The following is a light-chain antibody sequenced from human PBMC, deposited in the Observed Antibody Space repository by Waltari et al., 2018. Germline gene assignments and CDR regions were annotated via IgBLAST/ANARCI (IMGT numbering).Light chain of an antibody. CDR1: SSDAGRYNY. J-gene: IGLJ2*01. Sequence: QSALTQPPSASGSPGQSVTISCTGTSSDAGRYNYVPWYQQHPGKAPKPMIYEVSKRPSGVPARLSGSKSGNTASLTVSGLQAEDEADYYCSSYAGSNNVVFGGGTKLTVL. V-gene: IGLV2-8*01. CDR2: EVS. CDR3: SSYAGSNNVV.